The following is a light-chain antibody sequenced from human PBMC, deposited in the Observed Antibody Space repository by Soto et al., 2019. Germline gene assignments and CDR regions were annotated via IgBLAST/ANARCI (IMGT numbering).Light chain of an antibody. Sequence: EIGLTQSPVTLSLSPGERATLSCRASVNVGSYLAWYQQKPGQAPRLLIYDASERATGIPARFSGSGSGTEFTLTISTLEPEDFALYYCQQRSDWPPHFGGGTTVEIK. J-gene: IGKJ4*01. CDR3: QQRSDWPPH. V-gene: IGKV3-11*01. CDR1: VNVGSY. CDR2: DAS.